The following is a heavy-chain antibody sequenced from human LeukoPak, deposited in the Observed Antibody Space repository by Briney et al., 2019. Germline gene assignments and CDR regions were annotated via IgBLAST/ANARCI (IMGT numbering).Heavy chain of an antibody. CDR1: GFTFNIHW. CDR2: INTDGSAT. Sequence: GGSLRLSCAASGFTFNIHWMHWVRQVPGKGLVWVSRINTDGSATTYADSVKGRFTISRDNAKNTLYLQMNSLRTEDTAVYYCARDHGCGGDCAFDIWGQGTMVTVSS. V-gene: IGHV3-74*01. CDR3: ARDHGCGGDCAFDI. J-gene: IGHJ3*02. D-gene: IGHD2-21*02.